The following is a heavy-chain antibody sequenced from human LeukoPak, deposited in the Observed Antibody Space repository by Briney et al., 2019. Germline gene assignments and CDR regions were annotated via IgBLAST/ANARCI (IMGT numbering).Heavy chain of an antibody. CDR2: IWYDGSEK. J-gene: IGHJ4*01. Sequence: GRSLRLSCATSGFTFSTYGMHWVRQAPGKGLEWVAVIWYDGSEKYYADSVKGRFTISRDNSKNTLYLQMNSLRAEDTALYYCAKILLSSSWYYFDYWGHGTLVTVSS. CDR1: GFTFSTYG. V-gene: IGHV3-33*06. CDR3: AKILLSSSWYYFDY. D-gene: IGHD6-13*01.